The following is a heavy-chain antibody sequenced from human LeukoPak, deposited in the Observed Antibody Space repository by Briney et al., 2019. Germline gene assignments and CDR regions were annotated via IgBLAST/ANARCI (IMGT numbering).Heavy chain of an antibody. CDR1: GYTFTGYY. CDR3: ARAYYYDSSGYSYYYGMDV. V-gene: IGHV1-2*02. J-gene: IGHJ6*02. Sequence: GASVKVSCKASGYTFTGYYMHWVRQAPGQGLEWTGWINPNSGGTNYAQKFRGRVTMTRDTSISTAYMELSRLRSDDTAVYYCARAYYYDSSGYSYYYGMDVWGQGTTVTVSS. D-gene: IGHD3-22*01. CDR2: INPNSGGT.